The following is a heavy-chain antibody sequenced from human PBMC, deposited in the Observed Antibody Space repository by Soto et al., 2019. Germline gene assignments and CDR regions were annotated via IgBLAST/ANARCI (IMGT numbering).Heavy chain of an antibody. D-gene: IGHD1-1*01. J-gene: IGHJ4*02. CDR3: ASRYGYSFDY. Sequence: QVQLQESGPGLVKPSETLSLTCTGSGGSISSYYWSWIRQPPGKGLEWIGYIYYSGSTNYNPSLTRRVTISVDTSKNQFSLKLSSVTAADTAVYYCASRYGYSFDYRGQGTLVTVSS. CDR1: GGSISSYY. CDR2: IYYSGST. V-gene: IGHV4-59*08.